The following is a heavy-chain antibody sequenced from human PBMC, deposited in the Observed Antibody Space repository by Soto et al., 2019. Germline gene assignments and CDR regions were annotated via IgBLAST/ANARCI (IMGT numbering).Heavy chain of an antibody. V-gene: IGHV1-18*01. D-gene: IGHD4-4*01. J-gene: IGHJ6*02. Sequence: QVQLVQSGAEVKKPGASEKVSCKASGYTFTSYGISWVRQAPGQGLEWMGWISAYNGNTNYAQKLQGRVTMTTDTSTSTAYMELRSLRSDDTAVYYCARDPTVTTSGYYYGMDVWGQGTTVTVSS. CDR1: GYTFTSYG. CDR2: ISAYNGNT. CDR3: ARDPTVTTSGYYYGMDV.